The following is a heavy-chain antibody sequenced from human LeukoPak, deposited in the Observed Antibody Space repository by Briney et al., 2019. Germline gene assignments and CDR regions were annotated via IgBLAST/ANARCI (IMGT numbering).Heavy chain of an antibody. CDR1: GGSISSSNW. D-gene: IGHD3-22*01. Sequence: SGTLSLTCAVSGGSISSSNWWSWVRQPPGKGLEWIGEIYHSGSTNYNPSLKSRVTISVDKSKNQFSLKLSSVTAADTAVYYCARYYDSSGYYRWFDPWGQGTLVTVSS. V-gene: IGHV4-4*02. CDR3: ARYYDSSGYYRWFDP. CDR2: IYHSGST. J-gene: IGHJ5*02.